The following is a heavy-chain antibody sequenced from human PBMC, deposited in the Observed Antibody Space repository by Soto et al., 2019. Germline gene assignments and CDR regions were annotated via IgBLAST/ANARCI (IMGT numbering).Heavy chain of an antibody. Sequence: EVQLVESGGGLVQPGGSLLLSCAASGFTFRIYSMNWIRQAPGKGLEWVSYMTSDMKTIHYADSVKGRFTISRDNARNSVYLQMTSLRDEDTAVYYFARSVEGHFDYWGQGTLVTVSS. CDR3: ARSVEGHFDY. CDR1: GFTFRIYS. D-gene: IGHD6-19*01. CDR2: MTSDMKTI. J-gene: IGHJ4*01. V-gene: IGHV3-48*02.